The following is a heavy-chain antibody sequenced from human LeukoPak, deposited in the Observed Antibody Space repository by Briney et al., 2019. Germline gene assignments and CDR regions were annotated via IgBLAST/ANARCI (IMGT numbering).Heavy chain of an antibody. CDR2: IYHSGST. Sequence: PSETLSLTCTVSGGSISSGTYYWGWIRQPPGKGLEWIGSIYHSGSTYYNPSLKSRVTISVDTSKNQFSLKLSSLTAADTAVYYCARADSSGWPPDGVYFDYWGQGTLVTVSS. CDR1: GGSISSGTYY. CDR3: ARADSSGWPPDGVYFDY. V-gene: IGHV4-39*07. J-gene: IGHJ4*02. D-gene: IGHD6-19*01.